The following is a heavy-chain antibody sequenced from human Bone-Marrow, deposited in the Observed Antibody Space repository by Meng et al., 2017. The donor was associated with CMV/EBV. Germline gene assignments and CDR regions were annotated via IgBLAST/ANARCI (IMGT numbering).Heavy chain of an antibody. J-gene: IGHJ4*02. Sequence: ASVKVSCKASGYTFTSYYMHWVRQAPGQGLEWMGWINPNSGGTNYAQKFQGRVTMTRDTSISTAYMELSRLRSDDTAVYYCARRLVREYYFDYWGQGTLVTVSS. CDR3: ARRLVREYYFDY. V-gene: IGHV1-2*02. D-gene: IGHD6-19*01. CDR2: INPNSGGT. CDR1: GYTFTSYY.